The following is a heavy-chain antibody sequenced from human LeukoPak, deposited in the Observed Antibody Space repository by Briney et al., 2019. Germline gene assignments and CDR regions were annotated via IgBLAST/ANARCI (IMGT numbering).Heavy chain of an antibody. CDR2: IYYSGST. D-gene: IGHD1-14*01. V-gene: IGHV4-59*12. J-gene: IGHJ4*02. CDR3: ARGPVRNPDPYFDY. CDR1: GGSISSYY. Sequence: SETLSLTCTVSGGSISSYYWSWIRHHPGKGLEWIGYIYYSGSTYYNPSLKSRVTISVDTSKKQFSLKLSSVTAADTAVYYCARGPVRNPDPYFDYWGQGTLVTVSS.